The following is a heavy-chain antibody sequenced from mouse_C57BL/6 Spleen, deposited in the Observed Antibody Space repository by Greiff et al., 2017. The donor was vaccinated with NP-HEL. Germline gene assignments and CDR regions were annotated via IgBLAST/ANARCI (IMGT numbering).Heavy chain of an antibody. V-gene: IGHV1-50*01. CDR2: IDPSDSYT. J-gene: IGHJ2*01. CDR1: GYTFTSYW. D-gene: IGHD3-2*02. Sequence: QVQLQQPGAELVKPGASVKLSCKASGYTFTSYWMQWVKQRPGQGLEWIGEIDPSDSYTNYNQKFKGKATLTVDTSSSTAYMQLSSLTSEDSAVYYCARRGGSSGHFDYWGQSTTLTVSS. CDR3: ARRGGSSGHFDY.